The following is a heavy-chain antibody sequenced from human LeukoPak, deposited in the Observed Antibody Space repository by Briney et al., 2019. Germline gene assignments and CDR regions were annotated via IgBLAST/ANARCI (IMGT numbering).Heavy chain of an antibody. D-gene: IGHD6-19*01. CDR1: GFTFSKYW. CDR3: AKAPQAVAGTIVWFDP. CDR2: IKQDGSEE. J-gene: IGHJ5*02. Sequence: PGGSLRLSCAASGFTFSKYWMSWVRQAPGKGLEWVANIKQDGSEEDYADSVKGRFTISRDNAKNTLYLQMNSLRAEDTAVYYCAKAPQAVAGTIVWFDPWGQGTLVTVSS. V-gene: IGHV3-7*03.